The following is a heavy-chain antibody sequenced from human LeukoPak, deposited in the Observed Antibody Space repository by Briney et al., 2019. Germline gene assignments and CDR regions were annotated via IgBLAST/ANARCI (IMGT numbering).Heavy chain of an antibody. CDR2: ISYDGSNK. V-gene: IGHV3-30-3*01. D-gene: IGHD3-22*01. CDR1: GFTFSSYA. CDR3: SYDSSGYYGYLFDY. Sequence: PGGSLRLSCAASGFTFSSYAMHWVRQAPGKGLEWVAVISYDGSNKYYADSVKGRFTISRDNSKNTLYLQMNSLRAEDTAVYYCSYDSSGYYGYLFDYWGQGTLVTVSS. J-gene: IGHJ4*02.